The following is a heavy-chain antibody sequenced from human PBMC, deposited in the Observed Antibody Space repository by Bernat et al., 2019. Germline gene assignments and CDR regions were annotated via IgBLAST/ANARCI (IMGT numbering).Heavy chain of an antibody. CDR3: ARVWLQLGIGAFDI. D-gene: IGHD5-24*01. V-gene: IGHV3-21*01. Sequence: EVQLVESGGGLVKPGGSLRLSCAASGFTFSSYSMNWVRQAPGKGLEWVSSISSSSSYIYYANSAKGRCTISRGNAKNSLYLQMTSLRAEDTAVYYCARVWLQLGIGAFDIWGQGTMVTVSS. J-gene: IGHJ3*02. CDR1: GFTFSSYS. CDR2: ISSSSSYI.